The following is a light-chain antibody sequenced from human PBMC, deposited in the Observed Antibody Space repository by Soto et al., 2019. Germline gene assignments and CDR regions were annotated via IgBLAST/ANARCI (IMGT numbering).Light chain of an antibody. Sequence: EIVLTQSPSTLSWSPGERATLSFRASQSVSSYLAWYQQKPGQAPRLLIYDASNRATGIPARFSGSGSGTDFTLTISSLEPEDFAVYYCQQRSNWPTFGQGTRLQNK. J-gene: IGKJ5*01. CDR3: QQRSNWPT. V-gene: IGKV3-11*01. CDR2: DAS. CDR1: QSVSSY.